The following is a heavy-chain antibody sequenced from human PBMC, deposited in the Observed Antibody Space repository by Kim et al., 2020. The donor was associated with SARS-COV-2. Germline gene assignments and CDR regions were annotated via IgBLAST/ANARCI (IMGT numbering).Heavy chain of an antibody. V-gene: IGHV3-11*05. Sequence: YRGCAKGRFTTSRDKAQSALYLQRNSLRAEDTAVYYCARDRNHYYYGMDVWGQGTTVTVSS. J-gene: IGHJ6*02. CDR3: ARDRNHYYYGMDV.